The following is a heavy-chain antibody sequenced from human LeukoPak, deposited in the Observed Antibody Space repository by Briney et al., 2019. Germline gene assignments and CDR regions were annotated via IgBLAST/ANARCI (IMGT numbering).Heavy chain of an antibody. CDR2: ISGSGGST. Sequence: PGGSLRLSCAASGFTFSSYAMSWVRQAPGKGLEWVSAISGSGGSTYYADSVKGRFTISRDNSKNTLYLQMNSLRAEDTAVYYCAKDRGSRGLRVGLGYMDVWGKGTTVTVSS. J-gene: IGHJ6*03. CDR3: AKDRGSRGLRVGLGYMDV. D-gene: IGHD3-10*01. CDR1: GFTFSSYA. V-gene: IGHV3-23*01.